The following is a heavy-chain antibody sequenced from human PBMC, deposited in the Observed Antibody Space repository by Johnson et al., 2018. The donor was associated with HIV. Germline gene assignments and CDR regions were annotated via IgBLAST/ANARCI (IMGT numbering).Heavy chain of an antibody. D-gene: IGHD5-12*01. J-gene: IGHJ3*02. Sequence: VQLVESGGGLIQPGGSLRLSCAVSGFTVSSNYMSWVRQAPGKGLEWVSVIYSGGSTYYADSVKGRFTISRDNSKNTLYLQMNRLRAEDTAVYYCARDRSTKMSGHDFEGYAFDIWGQGTMVTVSS. V-gene: IGHV3-53*01. CDR2: IYSGGST. CDR1: GFTVSSNY. CDR3: ARDRSTKMSGHDFEGYAFDI.